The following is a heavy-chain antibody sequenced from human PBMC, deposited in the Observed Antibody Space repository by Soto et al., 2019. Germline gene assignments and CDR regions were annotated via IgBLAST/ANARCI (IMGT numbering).Heavy chain of an antibody. CDR2: IIPIFGTA. Sequence: QVQLVQSGAEVKKPGSSVKVSCKASGGTFSSYAISWVRQAPGQGLEWMGGIIPIFGTANYAQKFQGRVTITADESTSTADRELSSLRSEDTAVYYCARVRITMVRGVKHYYGMDVWGQGTTVTVSS. CDR1: GGTFSSYA. V-gene: IGHV1-69*12. CDR3: ARVRITMVRGVKHYYGMDV. D-gene: IGHD3-10*01. J-gene: IGHJ6*02.